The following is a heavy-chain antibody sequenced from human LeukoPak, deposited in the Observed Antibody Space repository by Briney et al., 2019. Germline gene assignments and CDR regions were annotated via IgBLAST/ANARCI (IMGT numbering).Heavy chain of an antibody. CDR2: ISSSSGYI. V-gene: IGHV3-21*01. CDR1: GFTFSSHS. Sequence: GGSLRLSCAASGFTFSSHSMNWVRQAPGKGLEWVSSISSSSGYIYYADSVKDRFTISRDNAKNSLYLQMNSLRAEDTAVYYCARDGVYCSSTSCGSYYYGMDVWGQGTTVTVSS. D-gene: IGHD2-2*01. CDR3: ARDGVYCSSTSCGSYYYGMDV. J-gene: IGHJ6*02.